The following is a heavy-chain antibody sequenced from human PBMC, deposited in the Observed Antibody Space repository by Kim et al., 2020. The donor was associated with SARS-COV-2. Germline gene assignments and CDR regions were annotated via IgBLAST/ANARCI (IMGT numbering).Heavy chain of an antibody. CDR2: INHSGST. D-gene: IGHD3-10*01. J-gene: IGHJ6*02. CDR3: ARERELLWLSYYGMDV. V-gene: IGHV4-34*01. Sequence: SETLSLTCAVYGGSFSGYYWSWIRQPPGKGLEWIGEINHSGSTNYNPSLKSRVTISVDTSKNQFSLKLSSVTAADTAVYYCARERELLWLSYYGMDVWGQGTTVTVSS. CDR1: GGSFSGYY.